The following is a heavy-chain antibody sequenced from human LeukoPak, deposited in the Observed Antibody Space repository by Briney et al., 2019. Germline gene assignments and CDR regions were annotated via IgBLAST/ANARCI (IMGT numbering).Heavy chain of an antibody. CDR1: GFTFSPYA. V-gene: IGHV3-23*01. CDR2: ISGAANTF. Sequence: PGGSLTLSCAASGFTFSPYAMTWVRQAPGKGLDWVSSISGAANTFYYADSVKGRLTISRDNSKNTLYLQMNSLRADDTAVYYCARMFGGNYYGYYFDYWGQGSMLTVSS. D-gene: IGHD1-26*01. CDR3: ARMFGGNYYGYYFDY. J-gene: IGHJ4*02.